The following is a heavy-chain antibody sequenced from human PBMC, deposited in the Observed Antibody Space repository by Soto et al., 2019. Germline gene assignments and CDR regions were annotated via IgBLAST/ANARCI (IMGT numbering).Heavy chain of an antibody. CDR3: ARVKTVDYYGMGV. Sequence: SETLSLTCTVSGGSMSSYYWSWIRQPAGKGLEWIGRIHSSGSTNYNPSLKSRVTMSVDTSNNQFSLKLTSVTAADSAVYFCARVKTVDYYGMGVWGQGTTVTVSS. CDR2: IHSSGST. J-gene: IGHJ6*02. D-gene: IGHD1-1*01. V-gene: IGHV4-4*07. CDR1: GGSMSSYY.